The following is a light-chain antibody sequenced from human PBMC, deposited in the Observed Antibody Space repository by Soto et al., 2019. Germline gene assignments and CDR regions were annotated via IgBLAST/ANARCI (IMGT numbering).Light chain of an antibody. CDR2: DTS. Sequence: EIVFTQSPATLYSSPGERATLSCRASQTVSSKLAWYGHKPGQAPRILIYDTSNTATGIPARFSGSGSGTDFTLTISSLEPEDFAVYYCQQYNNWWTFGQGTKVDIK. CDR3: QQYNNWWT. J-gene: IGKJ1*01. CDR1: QTVSSK. V-gene: IGKV3-11*01.